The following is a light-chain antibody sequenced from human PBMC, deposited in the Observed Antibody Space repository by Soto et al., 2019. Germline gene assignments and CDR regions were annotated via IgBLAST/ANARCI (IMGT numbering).Light chain of an antibody. CDR3: QQRSNCPPIT. J-gene: IGKJ5*01. Sequence: DIVMTQSPATLSVSPGKRATLSCRASQSVSSYLAWYQQNPGKAPRLLIYDASNMSPGIPARFSGSGSGTVFTLTISSIETADVAVYYCQQRSNCPPITFGPGTKLEIK. V-gene: IGKV3-11*01. CDR1: QSVSSY. CDR2: DAS.